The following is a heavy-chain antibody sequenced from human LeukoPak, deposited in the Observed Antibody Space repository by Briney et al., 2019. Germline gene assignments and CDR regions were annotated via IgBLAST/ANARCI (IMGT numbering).Heavy chain of an antibody. CDR1: GYTFTSYD. D-gene: IGHD5-12*01. Sequence: ASVKVSCKASGYTFTSYDINWVRQATGQGLEWMGWMNPNSGNTGYAQKFQGRVTMTRSTSISTAYMELSSLRSEDTAVYYCARGSPSLRYSGYENFDYWGQGTLVTVSS. V-gene: IGHV1-8*01. CDR3: ARGSPSLRYSGYENFDY. J-gene: IGHJ4*02. CDR2: MNPNSGNT.